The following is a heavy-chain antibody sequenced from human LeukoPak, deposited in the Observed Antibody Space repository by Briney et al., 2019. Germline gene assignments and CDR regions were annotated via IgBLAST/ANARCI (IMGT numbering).Heavy chain of an antibody. Sequence: SETLSLTCTVSGGSISSYYWSWIRQPPGKGLEWIGYIYYSGTTNYNPSLKSRVTISVDTSKNQFSLKLSSVTAADTAVYYCAGTVSRSVVTPGFDYWGQGTLVTVSS. V-gene: IGHV4-59*08. CDR1: GGSISSYY. J-gene: IGHJ4*02. CDR3: AGTVSRSVVTPGFDY. CDR2: IYYSGTT. D-gene: IGHD4-23*01.